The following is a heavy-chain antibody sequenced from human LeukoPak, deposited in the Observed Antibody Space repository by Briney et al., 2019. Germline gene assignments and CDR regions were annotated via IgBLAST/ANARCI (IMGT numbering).Heavy chain of an antibody. D-gene: IGHD7-27*01. CDR3: ARGLPWGQNSLYGMDV. CDR2: ISAYNGNT. Sequence: ASVKVSCKASGYTFTSYGVSWVRQAPGQGLEWMGWISAYNGNTNYAQKVQARVTMTRDTSTSTAYMELKSLRSDDTAVYYCARGLPWGQNSLYGMDVWGQGTTVTVSS. CDR1: GYTFTSYG. J-gene: IGHJ6*02. V-gene: IGHV1-18*01.